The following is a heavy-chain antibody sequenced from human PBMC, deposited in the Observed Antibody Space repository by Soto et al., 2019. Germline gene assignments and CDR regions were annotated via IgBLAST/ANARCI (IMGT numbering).Heavy chain of an antibody. D-gene: IGHD5-18*01. V-gene: IGHV1-18*01. CDR3: ARASFEGSYGS. CDR2: ISAYNGNT. Sequence: ASVKVSCKASGYTFTSYGISWVRRAPGQGLEWMGWISAYNGNTNYAQKLQGRVTMTKDTSTSTAYMELRSLRSDDTAVYYCARASFEGSYGSWGQGTMVTVSS. CDR1: GYTFTSYG. J-gene: IGHJ3*01.